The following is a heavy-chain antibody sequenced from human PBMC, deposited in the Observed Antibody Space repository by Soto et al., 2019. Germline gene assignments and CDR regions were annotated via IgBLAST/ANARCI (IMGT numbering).Heavy chain of an antibody. D-gene: IGHD1-26*01. CDR3: ASYIEGGGGRGY. CDR2: THGSGIT. J-gene: IGHJ4*02. V-gene: IGHV4-59*01. CDR1: GGSITGYH. Sequence: QVQLQESGPGLVKPSETLSLTCTVSGGSITGYHWSWIRQPPGKGLEWIGYTHGSGITNYNPSLQCRVTISVDTSKNHFSLKLSSVTASDTAVYYCASYIEGGGGRGYWGQG.